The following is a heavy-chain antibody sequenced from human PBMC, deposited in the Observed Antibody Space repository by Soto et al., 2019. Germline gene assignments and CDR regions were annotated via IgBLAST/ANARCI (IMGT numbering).Heavy chain of an antibody. CDR2: ISSSSSYI. J-gene: IGHJ6*02. CDR3: ARNMGIAARRPPYYYGMDV. CDR1: GFTFSSYS. Sequence: GGSLRLSCAASGFTFSSYSMNWVRQAPGKGLEWVSSISSSSSYIYYADSVKGRFTISRDNAKNSLYLQMNSLRVEDTAVYYCARNMGIAARRPPYYYGMDVWGQGTTVTVSS. D-gene: IGHD6-6*01. V-gene: IGHV3-21*01.